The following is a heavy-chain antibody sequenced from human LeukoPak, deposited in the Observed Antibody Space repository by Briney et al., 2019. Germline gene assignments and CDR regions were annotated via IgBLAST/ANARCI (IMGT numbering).Heavy chain of an antibody. Sequence: PGGSLRLSCVASGFTFSSYAMSWVRQAPGKGLEWLSGLSGSGGTTYYADSVKGRFTISRDNSKNTLYLQMNSLRAEDTAVYYCAKDASSHSKRYFDPWGQGTLVTVSS. V-gene: IGHV3-23*01. CDR3: AKDASSHSKRYFDP. CDR2: LSGSGGTT. D-gene: IGHD2-2*01. J-gene: IGHJ5*02. CDR1: GFTFSSYA.